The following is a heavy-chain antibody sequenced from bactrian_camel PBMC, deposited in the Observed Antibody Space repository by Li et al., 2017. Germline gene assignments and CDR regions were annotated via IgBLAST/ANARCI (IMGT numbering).Heavy chain of an antibody. CDR3: AKDWRAGTYSV. Sequence: HVQLVESGGGSVQAGGSLTLSCVASGFAFNRYWMYWVRQAPGKGLEWVSLISSSGGSTLYADSVKGRFTISRDNAKNTLYLDLNSLKAEDMAMYYCAKDWRAGTYSVRGQGTQVTVS. J-gene: IGHJ4*01. V-gene: IGHV3S1*01. CDR1: GFAFNRYW. D-gene: IGHD5*01. CDR2: ISSSGGST.